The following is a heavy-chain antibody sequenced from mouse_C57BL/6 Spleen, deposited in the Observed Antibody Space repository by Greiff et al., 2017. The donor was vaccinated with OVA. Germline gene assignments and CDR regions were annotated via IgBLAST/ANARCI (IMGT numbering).Heavy chain of an antibody. CDR3: ALLWYSWFAY. J-gene: IGHJ3*01. D-gene: IGHD2-1*01. CDR1: GYSFTGYY. V-gene: IGHV1-42*01. CDR2: INPSTGGT. Sequence: EVKLMESGPELVKPGASVKISCKASGYSFTGYYMNWVKQSPEKSLEWIGEINPSTGGTTYNQKFKAKATLTVDKSSSTAYMQLKSLTSEDSAVYYCALLWYSWFAYWGQGTLVTVSA.